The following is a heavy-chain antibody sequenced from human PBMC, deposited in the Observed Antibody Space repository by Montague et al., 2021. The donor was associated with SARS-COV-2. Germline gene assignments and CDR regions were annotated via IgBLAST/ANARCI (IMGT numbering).Heavy chain of an antibody. J-gene: IGHJ4*02. CDR1: GASISTGSFY. Sequence: TLSLTCTVSGASISTGSFYWSWIRQYPGKGLEWIGYIYYSGSTYYNPSLKSRITMSVDPSKNQFSLTLSSVTAADTAIYYCVTRPPEGTAPFDYWGQGTLVTVSS. CDR2: IYYSGST. D-gene: IGHD1-1*01. CDR3: VTRPPEGTAPFDY. V-gene: IGHV4-31*03.